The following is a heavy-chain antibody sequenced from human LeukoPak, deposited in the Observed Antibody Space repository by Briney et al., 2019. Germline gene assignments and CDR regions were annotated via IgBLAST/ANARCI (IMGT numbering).Heavy chain of an antibody. D-gene: IGHD3-10*01. V-gene: IGHV1-8*02. CDR1: GYSFTSHY. Sequence: ASVKVSCKASGYSFTSHYMHWVRQAPGQGLEWMGWMNPNTGNTGYAQKFQGRVTMTRDTTISTAYMELSSLRSDDTAVYYCARKFLGSRGYYFDYWGQGTLVTVSS. CDR2: MNPNTGNT. J-gene: IGHJ4*02. CDR3: ARKFLGSRGYYFDY.